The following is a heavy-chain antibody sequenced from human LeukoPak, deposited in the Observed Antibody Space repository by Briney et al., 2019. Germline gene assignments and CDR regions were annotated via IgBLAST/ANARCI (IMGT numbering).Heavy chain of an antibody. CDR3: ARDGFVGAADY. V-gene: IGHV3-7*01. CDR2: IKQDGSEQ. CDR1: GFIFSGYW. J-gene: IGHJ4*02. Sequence: GGPLRLSCEAPGFIFSGYWMTWVRQAPGKGLEWVANIKQDGSEQHYVDSVRGRFTISRDNAKNSLYLQMNSLRVEDTAVYYCARDGFVGAADYWGQGTLVTVSS. D-gene: IGHD6-13*01.